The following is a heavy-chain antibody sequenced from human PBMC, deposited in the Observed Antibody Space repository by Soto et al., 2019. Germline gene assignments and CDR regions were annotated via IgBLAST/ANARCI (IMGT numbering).Heavy chain of an antibody. CDR3: ARAPLRFSYDSSGYYYGGPFDI. CDR2: INAGNGNT. V-gene: IGHV1-3*01. J-gene: IGHJ3*02. CDR1: GYTFTSYA. Sequence: ASVKVSCKASGYTFTSYAMHWVRQAPGQRLEWMGWINAGNGNTKYSQKFQGRVTITRDTSASTAYMELSSLRSEDTAVYYCARAPLRFSYDSSGYYYGGPFDIWGQGTMVTVSS. D-gene: IGHD3-22*01.